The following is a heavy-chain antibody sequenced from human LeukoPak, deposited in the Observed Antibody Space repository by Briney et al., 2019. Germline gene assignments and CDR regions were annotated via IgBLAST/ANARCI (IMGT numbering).Heavy chain of an antibody. Sequence: GGSLRLSCAASGFTFSSYAMHWVRPAPGKGPEYVSAISSNGGSTYYANSVNGRFTIARDNSTNTLYLQMGSLRAEDMAVHYCARGPQTTTNSYGYPVDYWGQGTLVTVSS. CDR3: ARGPQTTTNSYGYPVDY. CDR2: ISSNGGST. V-gene: IGHV3-64*01. J-gene: IGHJ4*02. CDR1: GFTFSSYA. D-gene: IGHD5-18*01.